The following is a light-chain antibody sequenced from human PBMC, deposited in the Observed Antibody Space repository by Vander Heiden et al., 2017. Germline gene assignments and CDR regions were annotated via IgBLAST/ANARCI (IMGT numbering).Light chain of an antibody. CDR1: QGISSS. Sequence: IQLTQSPSSLSASVGDRVTITCRASQGISSSLAWYQQKPGKATRLLIYAASTLQSGVPSRFSGSGSGTDFTLTISSLQPEDFASYYCQQLNSSPFTFGGGTKVEIK. V-gene: IGKV1-9*01. CDR2: AAS. J-gene: IGKJ4*01. CDR3: QQLNSSPFT.